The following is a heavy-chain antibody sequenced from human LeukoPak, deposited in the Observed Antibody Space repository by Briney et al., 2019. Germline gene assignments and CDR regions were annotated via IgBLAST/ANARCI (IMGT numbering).Heavy chain of an antibody. CDR2: ISSSSSYI. D-gene: IGHD3-9*01. J-gene: IGHJ4*02. V-gene: IGHV3-21*01. Sequence: GGSLRLSCAASGFTFSSYSMNWVRQAPGKGLEWVSSISSSSSYIYYADSVKGRFTISRDNAKNTLYLQMNSLRAEDTAVYYCARGFPLNTGYLGDDYWGQGTLVTVSS. CDR3: ARGFPLNTGYLGDDY. CDR1: GFTFSSYS.